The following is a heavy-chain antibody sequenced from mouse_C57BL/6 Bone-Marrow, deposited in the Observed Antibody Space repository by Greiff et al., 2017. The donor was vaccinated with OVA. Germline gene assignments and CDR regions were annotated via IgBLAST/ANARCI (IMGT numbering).Heavy chain of an antibody. V-gene: IGHV1-54*01. J-gene: IGHJ2*01. CDR1: GYAFTNYL. Sequence: LQESGAELVRPGTSVKVSCKASGYAFTNYLIEWVKQRPGQGLEWIGVINPGSGGTNYNEKFKGKATLTADKSSSTAYMQLSSLTSEDSAVYFCARLGYYAFDYWGQGTTLTVSS. CDR3: ARLGYYAFDY. D-gene: IGHD2-1*01. CDR2: INPGSGGT.